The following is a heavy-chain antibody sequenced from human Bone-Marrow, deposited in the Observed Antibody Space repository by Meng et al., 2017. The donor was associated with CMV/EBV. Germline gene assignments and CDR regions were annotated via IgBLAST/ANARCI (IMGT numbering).Heavy chain of an antibody. Sequence: GESLKISCVASGFTFNSYGMHWVRQAPGKGLEWVAFIRYDGSNKYYADSVKGRFTISRDNSKNTLYLQMNSLRAEDTAVYYCAKRDYSGYDYGGDAFDIWGQGTMVTVSS. CDR1: GFTFNSYG. CDR2: IRYDGSNK. J-gene: IGHJ3*02. CDR3: AKRDYSGYDYGGDAFDI. V-gene: IGHV3-30*02. D-gene: IGHD5-12*01.